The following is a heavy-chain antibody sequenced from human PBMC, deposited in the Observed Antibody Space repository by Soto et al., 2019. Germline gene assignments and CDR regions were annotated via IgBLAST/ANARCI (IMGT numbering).Heavy chain of an antibody. V-gene: IGHV1-18*01. J-gene: IGHJ6*03. CDR3: ARDYGILTPYYLPQPLLDV. CDR1: GFTFTSHG. CDR2: ISGFDGNT. D-gene: IGHD3-9*01. Sequence: ASVKVSCKASGFTFTSHGISWVRQAPGQGLKWMGWISGFDGNTNYAQKLQGRVTMTTDTSTSTAYMELRSLRSDDTAVYYCARDYGILTPYYLPQPLLDVGAKGTRVPVS.